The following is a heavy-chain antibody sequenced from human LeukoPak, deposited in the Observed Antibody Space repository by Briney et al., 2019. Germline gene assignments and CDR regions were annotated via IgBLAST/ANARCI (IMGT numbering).Heavy chain of an antibody. CDR3: ARVPNRGDKFDP. J-gene: IGHJ5*02. V-gene: IGHV1-8*01. CDR1: GYTFTRHY. D-gene: IGHD4-17*01. CDR2: MNPTSGKT. Sequence: ASVKVSCKASGYTFTRHYMHWVRQATGQGLEWMGWMNPTSGKTGYAQKFQGRVTMTRDTSIGTAYMELSSLRSEDSAVYYCARVPNRGDKFDPWGQGTLVTVSS.